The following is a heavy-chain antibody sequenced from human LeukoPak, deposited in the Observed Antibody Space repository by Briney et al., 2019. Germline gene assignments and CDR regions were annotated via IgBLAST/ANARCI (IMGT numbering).Heavy chain of an antibody. CDR2: ISDSGDST. V-gene: IGHV3-23*01. CDR3: VNDPGISTWQFDY. J-gene: IGHJ4*02. Sequence: GGSLRLSCAASGFSFSSYAMSWVRQAPGKGLEWVSAISDSGDSTFYSDSVKGRFTISRDNSKNTLYLQMNSLRAEDTAVYYCVNDPGISTWQFDYWGQGTLVSVSS. D-gene: IGHD6-13*01. CDR1: GFSFSSYA.